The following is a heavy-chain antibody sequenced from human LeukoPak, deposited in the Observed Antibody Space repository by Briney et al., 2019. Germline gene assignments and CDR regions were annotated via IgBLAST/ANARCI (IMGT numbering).Heavy chain of an antibody. CDR3: AREEYSTSFDY. Sequence: PGGSLRLSCTASGFTFSSYWMDWVRQAPDKGLEWVALVWDDGNEQYYADPVRGRFTISRDNSKNTLYLQMNSLRVEDTAVYYCAREEYSTSFDYWGQGTLVTVSP. D-gene: IGHD6-6*01. V-gene: IGHV3-33*08. J-gene: IGHJ4*02. CDR2: VWDDGNEQ. CDR1: GFTFSSYW.